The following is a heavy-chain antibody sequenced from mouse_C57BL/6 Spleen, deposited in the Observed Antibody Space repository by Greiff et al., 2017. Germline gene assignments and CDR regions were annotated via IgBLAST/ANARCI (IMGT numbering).Heavy chain of an antibody. CDR1: GSAFSSSW. CDR3: ARPGSSYWYFDV. J-gene: IGHJ1*03. CDR2: LYPGDGDT. Sequence: VHLVESGPELVKPGASVKISCKASGSAFSSSWMNWVKQRPGKGLEWIGRLYPGDGDTNYNGKFKGKATLTADKSSSTAYMQLSSLTSEDSAVYFLARPGSSYWYFDVWGTGTTVTVSS. V-gene: IGHV1-82*01. D-gene: IGHD1-1*01.